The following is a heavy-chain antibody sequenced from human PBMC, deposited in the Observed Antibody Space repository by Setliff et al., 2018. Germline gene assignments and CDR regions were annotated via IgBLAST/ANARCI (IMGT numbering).Heavy chain of an antibody. D-gene: IGHD1-26*01. Sequence: SETLSLTCTVSGGSISSGNYYWIWIRQPAGKALEWLGHIFARGSMNYNPSLRSRITISQDRSENQFSLTLSSVTAADTAVYYCARRIVGAVDGFDIWGQGTMVTVSS. J-gene: IGHJ3*02. CDR1: GGSISSGNYY. CDR3: ARRIVGAVDGFDI. CDR2: IFARGSM. V-gene: IGHV4-61*09.